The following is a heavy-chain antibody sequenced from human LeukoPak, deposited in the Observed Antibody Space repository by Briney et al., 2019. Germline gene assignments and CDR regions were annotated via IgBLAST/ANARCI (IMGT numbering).Heavy chain of an antibody. J-gene: IGHJ4*02. CDR2: ISGSGT. D-gene: IGHD3-3*01. Sequence: GGSLRLSCAASGFTFSSAWMNWVRQAPGRGLEWVSAISGSGTYYADSVKGRFSISRDNSKNTLYLQMNSLRAEDTAVYYCAKDADYDFWSGYPSAYFDYWGQGTLVTVSS. CDR1: GFTFSSAW. CDR3: AKDADYDFWSGYPSAYFDY. V-gene: IGHV3-23*01.